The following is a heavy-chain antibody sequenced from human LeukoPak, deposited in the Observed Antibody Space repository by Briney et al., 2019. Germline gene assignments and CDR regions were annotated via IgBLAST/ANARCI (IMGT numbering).Heavy chain of an antibody. D-gene: IGHD2-8*01. CDR1: GYSFTSYW. CDR2: IYPGDSDT. CDR3: ARCVFRLRDAFDI. Sequence: GESLKISCKGSGYSFTSYWIGWVRQMPGKGLEWMGIIYPGDSDTRYSPSFRGQVTISADKSISTAYLQWSSLKASDTAMYYCARCVFRLRDAFDIWGQGTMVTVSS. J-gene: IGHJ3*02. V-gene: IGHV5-51*01.